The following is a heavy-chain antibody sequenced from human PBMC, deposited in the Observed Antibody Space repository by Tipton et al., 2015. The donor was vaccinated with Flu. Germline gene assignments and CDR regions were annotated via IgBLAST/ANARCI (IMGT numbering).Heavy chain of an antibody. J-gene: IGHJ5*02. CDR2: IHHGGNI. Sequence: GLVKPSETLSLTCGVSGSSLNSGGGYYWGWVRQSPGKGLEWIASIHHGGNIFYNPSLKSRVIMSVDTSKNQFSLNLTSVTAADSAVYYCAKPQSLGNYHTWGQGTLVTVSS. V-gene: IGHV4-38-2*01. D-gene: IGHD1-7*01. CDR3: AKPQSLGNYHT. CDR1: GSSLNSGGGYY.